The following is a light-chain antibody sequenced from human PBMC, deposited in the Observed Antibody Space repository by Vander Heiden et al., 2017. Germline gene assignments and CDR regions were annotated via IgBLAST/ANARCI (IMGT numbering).Light chain of an antibody. J-gene: IGKJ2*01. V-gene: IGKV2-30*01. CDR2: KVS. CDR1: HSLVYRDGGTY. Sequence: DVVMTQSPLSLPVILGQSASISCTSSHSLVYRDGGTYVTWFQQRRGQSPRRLIYKVSKRDSMVPDRFSGSGSDTNITLTISRVEAEDVAFYYCMQDTNGYTFGQGTRLEIK. CDR3: MQDTNGYT.